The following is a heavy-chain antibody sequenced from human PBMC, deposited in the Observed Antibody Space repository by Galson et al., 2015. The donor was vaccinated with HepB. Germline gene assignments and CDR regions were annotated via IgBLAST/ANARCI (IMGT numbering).Heavy chain of an antibody. Sequence: SLRLSCAASGFTFSSYGMHWVRQAPDKGLEWVAVIWYDGSNKYYADSVKGRFTISRDNSKNSLYLQMNSLRAEDTAVYYCARGRAGVVSSWGQGTLVTVSS. D-gene: IGHD3-10*01. CDR1: GFTFSSYG. J-gene: IGHJ5*02. CDR3: ARGRAGVVSS. V-gene: IGHV3-33*01. CDR2: IWYDGSNK.